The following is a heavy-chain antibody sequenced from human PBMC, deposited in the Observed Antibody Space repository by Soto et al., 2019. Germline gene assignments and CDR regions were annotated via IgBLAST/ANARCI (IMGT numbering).Heavy chain of an antibody. CDR3: ARRDYIGSYHFDY. V-gene: IGHV4-39*01. CDR1: GVSIRSRSHH. D-gene: IGHD1-26*01. J-gene: IGHJ4*02. CDR2: ISDSGNT. Sequence: SETLSLACTASGVSIRSRSHHWDRIRQAPGRGLEWSGNISDSGNTYSNSSLRGRVTISVDPAKYQCSLRLTSVTAADTAVYYCARRDYIGSYHFDYWGQGALVTVSS.